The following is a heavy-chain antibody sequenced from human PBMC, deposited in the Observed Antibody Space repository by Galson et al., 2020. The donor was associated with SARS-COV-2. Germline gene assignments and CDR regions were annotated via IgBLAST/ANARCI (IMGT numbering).Heavy chain of an antibody. CDR1: GFTLSSHI. V-gene: IGHV3-30*04. CDR2: IWTGGTDK. J-gene: IGHJ3*02. CDR3: VREKDGFDI. Sequence: GESLKISCAASGFTLSSHIMHWVRQAPGKGLEWVAVIWTGGTDKYNADPVKGRFTISRDSSKNTLSLQMNSLTTNDTAMYYCVREKDGFDIWGRGTMVTVSS.